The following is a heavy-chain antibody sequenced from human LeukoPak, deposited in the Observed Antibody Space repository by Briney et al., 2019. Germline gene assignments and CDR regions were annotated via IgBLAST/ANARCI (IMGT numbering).Heavy chain of an antibody. Sequence: GESLQISCKGSGSSFTSYWISWVRQMPGKGLEWMGRIDPSDSYTNYSPSFQGHVTISADKSISTAYLQWSSLKASDTAMYYCARHDLPAAGTTTFDYWGQGTLVIVSS. CDR2: IDPSDSYT. D-gene: IGHD6-13*01. J-gene: IGHJ4*02. V-gene: IGHV5-10-1*01. CDR3: ARHDLPAAGTTTFDY. CDR1: GSSFTSYW.